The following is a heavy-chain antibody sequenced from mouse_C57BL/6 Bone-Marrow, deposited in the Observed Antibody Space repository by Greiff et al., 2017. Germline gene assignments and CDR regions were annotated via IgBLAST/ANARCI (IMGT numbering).Heavy chain of an antibody. J-gene: IGHJ3*01. Sequence: QVQLQQPGAELVRPGSSVKLSCKASGHTFTSYWMHWVKQRPIQGLEWIGNIDPSDSETHYNQKFKNKATLTVDKSSSTAYMQPSSLTSEASAVYSCARLIYYWGFAYWGQGTLVTVSA. CDR3: ARLIYYWGFAY. D-gene: IGHD1-1*01. V-gene: IGHV1-52*01. CDR2: IDPSDSET. CDR1: GHTFTSYW.